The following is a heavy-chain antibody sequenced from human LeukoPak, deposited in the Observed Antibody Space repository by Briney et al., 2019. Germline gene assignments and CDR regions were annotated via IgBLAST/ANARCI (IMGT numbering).Heavy chain of an antibody. CDR1: GFTFDDYG. J-gene: IGHJ3*02. CDR2: INWNGGST. CDR3: ARETTVVTWGAFDI. V-gene: IGHV3-20*04. D-gene: IGHD4-23*01. Sequence: RSGGSLRLSCAASGFTFDDYGMSWVRQAPGKGLEWVSGINWNGGSTGYADSVKGRFTISRDNAKNSLYLQMNSLRAEDTALYYCARETTVVTWGAFDIWGQGTMVTVSS.